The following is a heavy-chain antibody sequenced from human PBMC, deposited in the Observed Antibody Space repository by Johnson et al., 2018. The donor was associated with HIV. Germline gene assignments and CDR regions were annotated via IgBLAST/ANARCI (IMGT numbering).Heavy chain of an antibody. J-gene: IGHJ3*01. V-gene: IGHV3-23*04. D-gene: IGHD4-17*01. Sequence: VQLVESGGGVVQPGKSLTLSCVVSGLSFSNFGIHWVRQAPGKGPEWVSAISGSGRGTYYAASVKGRFTVSRDISKNTLYLQMNSLRAEDTAVYYCARLRRQKGGGAFDVWGQGTLVTVSS. CDR3: ARLRRQKGGGAFDV. CDR1: GLSFSNFG. CDR2: ISGSGRGT.